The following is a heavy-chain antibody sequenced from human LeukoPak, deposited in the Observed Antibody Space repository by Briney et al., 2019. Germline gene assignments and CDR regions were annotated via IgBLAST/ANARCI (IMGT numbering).Heavy chain of an antibody. CDR1: GDSVSSNGAS. CDR2: TYYRSQQWHS. CDR3: GRETDFGVVTN. D-gene: IGHD3-3*01. Sequence: SQTLSLTCAISGDSVSSNGASWNWIRQSPSRGLEWLGRTYYRSQQWHSDYAPSVKGRITFNPDTSKNQYSLQLNSMTPEDTAVYYCGRETDFGVVTNWGQGTLVTVSS. J-gene: IGHJ4*02. V-gene: IGHV6-1*01.